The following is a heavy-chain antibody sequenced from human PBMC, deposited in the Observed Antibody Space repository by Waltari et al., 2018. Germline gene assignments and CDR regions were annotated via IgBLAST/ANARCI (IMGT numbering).Heavy chain of an antibody. D-gene: IGHD6-25*01. CDR3: ARLLRGYDHYYYYGMDV. Sequence: AEVKKPGESLKISCKGSGYSFTSYWIGWVRQMPGKGLEWMGIIYPGNSDSRHSPSFQGQVTFSSDKSISTAYLQWSSLKASDTAMYYCARLLRGYDHYYYYGMDVWGQGTTVTVSS. CDR1: GYSFTSYW. V-gene: IGHV5-51*01. J-gene: IGHJ6*02. CDR2: IYPGNSDS.